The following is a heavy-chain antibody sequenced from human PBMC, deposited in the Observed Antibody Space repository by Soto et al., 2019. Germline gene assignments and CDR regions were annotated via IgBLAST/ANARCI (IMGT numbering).Heavy chain of an antibody. CDR2: IYYSGST. J-gene: IGHJ4*02. Sequence: SETLSLTCTVSGGSISSSSYYWGWIRQPPGKGLEWIGSIYYSGSTYYNPSLKSRVTISVDTSKNQFSLKLSSVTAADTAVYYCARQDYGDYYFDYWGQGTLVTVSS. CDR3: ARQDYGDYYFDY. V-gene: IGHV4-39*01. CDR1: GGSISSSSYY. D-gene: IGHD4-17*01.